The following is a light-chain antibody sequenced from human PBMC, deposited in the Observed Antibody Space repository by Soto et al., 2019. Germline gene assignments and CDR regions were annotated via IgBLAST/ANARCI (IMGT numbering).Light chain of an antibody. CDR1: QSGSSSY. CDR3: QHYGSSQWTFGQWT. V-gene: IGKV3-20*01. CDR2: GAS. Sequence: IVLTQSPGTVSLSPGERATLSCWASQSGSSSYLAWYQQRPGQAPRLLIFGASTRATGIPDRFSGSGSGTDFTLTISRLEPEDSAVYFCQHYGSSQWTFGQWTFGQGTKVEI. J-gene: IGKJ1*01.